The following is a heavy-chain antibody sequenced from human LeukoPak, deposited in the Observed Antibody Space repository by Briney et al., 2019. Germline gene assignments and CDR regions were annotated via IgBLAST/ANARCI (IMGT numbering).Heavy chain of an antibody. CDR2: ISSSSSYI. V-gene: IGHV3-21*01. CDR3: ARAAYGDYYFDY. Sequence: GGSLRLSCAASGFTFSSYSMNWVRQAPGKGLEWVSSISSSSSYIYYADSVKGRFTISRGNAKNSLYLQMNSLRAEDTAVYYCARAAYGDYYFDYWGQGTLVTVSS. J-gene: IGHJ4*02. CDR1: GFTFSSYS. D-gene: IGHD4-17*01.